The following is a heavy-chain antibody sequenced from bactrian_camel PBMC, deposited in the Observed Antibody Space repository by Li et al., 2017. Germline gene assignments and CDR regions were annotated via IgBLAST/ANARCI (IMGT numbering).Heavy chain of an antibody. J-gene: IGHJ7*01. CDR1: GFTLSDSY. V-gene: IGHV3S6*01. CDR2: LYVDGANT. D-gene: IGHD3*01. Sequence: HVQLVESGGGLVQPGGSLRLSCAASGFTLSDSYMNWVRQAPGKGLEWVAILYVDGANTYYADSVKGRFTSSRDFAKNTVYLQLNSLKAEDTAVYYCVRSKGGVLAAYYGMDYWGKGTQVTVS.